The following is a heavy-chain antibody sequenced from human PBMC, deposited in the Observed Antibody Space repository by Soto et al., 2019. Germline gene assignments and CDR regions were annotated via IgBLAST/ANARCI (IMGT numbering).Heavy chain of an antibody. J-gene: IGHJ4*02. CDR3: AILCGITIWPSEFDY. CDR2: ISGSGGST. V-gene: IGHV3-23*01. CDR1: GFTFSSYA. Sequence: GGSLRLSCAASGFTFSSYAMSWVRQAPGKGLEWVSAISGSGGSTYYADSVKGRFTISRDNSKNTLYLQMNSLRAEDTAVYYCAILCGITIWPSEFDYWGQGTLVTVSS. D-gene: IGHD3-3*01.